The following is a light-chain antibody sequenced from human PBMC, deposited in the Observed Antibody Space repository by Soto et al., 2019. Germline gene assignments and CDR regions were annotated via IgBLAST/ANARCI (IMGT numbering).Light chain of an antibody. J-gene: IGKJ1*01. CDR1: QSVSSN. Sequence: EIVVTQSPATLSVSPGERVTLSCRASQSVSSNLAWYQQKPGQAPRLLIFDALNRAPGVPARFSGSGSGIDFTLTISSLEPDDFAVYYCQQRSDWPPWTFGQGTKVEVK. CDR2: DAL. CDR3: QQRSDWPPWT. V-gene: IGKV3-11*01.